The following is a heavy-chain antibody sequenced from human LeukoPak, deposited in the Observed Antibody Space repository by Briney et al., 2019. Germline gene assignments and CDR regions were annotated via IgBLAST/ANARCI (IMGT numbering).Heavy chain of an antibody. CDR3: ARHTIAAGD. CDR1: GFTFSDYW. V-gene: IGHV3-7*03. D-gene: IGHD6-13*01. J-gene: IGHJ4*02. Sequence: GGSLRLSCAVSGFTFSDYWMSWVRQAPGKGLEWVGNIKEDGSEKYYVDSVKGRFAISRDNAKSSLYLQMNSLRVEDTAVYYCARHTIAAGDWGQGTLVTVPS. CDR2: IKEDGSEK.